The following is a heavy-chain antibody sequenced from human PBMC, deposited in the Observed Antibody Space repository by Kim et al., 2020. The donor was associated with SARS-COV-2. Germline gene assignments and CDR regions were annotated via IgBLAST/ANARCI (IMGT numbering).Heavy chain of an antibody. Sequence: GGSLRLSCAASGFTFSSYAMHWVRQAPGKGLEWVAVISYDGSNKYYADSVKGRFTISRDNSKNTLYLQMNSLRAEDTAVYYCARDRLAVAGRFYYYGMDV. CDR3: ARDRLAVAGRFYYYGMDV. CDR2: ISYDGSNK. CDR1: GFTFSSYA. D-gene: IGHD6-19*01. V-gene: IGHV3-30*04. J-gene: IGHJ6*01.